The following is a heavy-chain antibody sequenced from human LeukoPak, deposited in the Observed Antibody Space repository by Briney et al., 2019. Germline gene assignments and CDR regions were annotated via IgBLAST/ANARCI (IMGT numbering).Heavy chain of an antibody. Sequence: SETLSLTCAVYGGSFSGYYCSWIRQPPWKGLEWIGEINHSGSTNYNPSLKGRVTISVDTSKNQFSLKLSSVTAADTAVYYCARRDCSGGSCYFDYWGQGTLVTVSS. CDR1: GGSFSGYY. D-gene: IGHD2-15*01. J-gene: IGHJ4*02. CDR3: ARRDCSGGSCYFDY. V-gene: IGHV4-34*01. CDR2: INHSGST.